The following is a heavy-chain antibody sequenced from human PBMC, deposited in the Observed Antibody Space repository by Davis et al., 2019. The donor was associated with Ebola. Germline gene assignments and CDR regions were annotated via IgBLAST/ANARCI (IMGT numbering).Heavy chain of an antibody. V-gene: IGHV4-59*01. CDR1: GGSISGYY. D-gene: IGHD4-17*01. Sequence: PSQTLSLTCTVSGGSISGYYWGWVRQPPGKGLEWIGHIYFSGATKYNPSLRSRATISVDTSKNQFYLKLNSVTAADTAVYYCARDAADDYGVNFDYWGQGNLVTVSS. CDR2: IYFSGAT. CDR3: ARDAADDYGVNFDY. J-gene: IGHJ4*02.